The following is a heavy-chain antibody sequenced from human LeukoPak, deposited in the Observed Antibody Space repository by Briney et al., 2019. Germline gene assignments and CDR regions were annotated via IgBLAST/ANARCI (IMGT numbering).Heavy chain of an antibody. D-gene: IGHD3-16*01. CDR3: ARQRRARGSDVWRSGIFQY. Sequence: SETLSLTCTVSGGSISSSSYYWVWIRQPPGKGLEWIGSIYYSGSTYYNPSLKSRVTISVDTSKNQFSLKLSSVTAADTAVYYCARQRRARGSDVWRSGIFQYWGQGTLVTVSS. CDR2: IYYSGST. V-gene: IGHV4-39*01. J-gene: IGHJ1*01. CDR1: GGSISSSSYY.